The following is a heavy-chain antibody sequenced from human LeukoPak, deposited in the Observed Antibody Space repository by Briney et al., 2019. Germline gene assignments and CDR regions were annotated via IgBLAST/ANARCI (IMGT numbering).Heavy chain of an antibody. CDR3: ARAHSSSWYVGFDY. CDR2: ISSSSSYI. J-gene: IGHJ4*02. D-gene: IGHD6-13*01. Sequence: GGSLRLSCAASEFTFSSYSMNWVRQAPGKGLEWVSSISSSSSYIYYADSVKGRFAISRDNAKNSLYLQMNSLRAEDTAVYYCARAHSSSWYVGFDYWGQGTLVTVSS. CDR1: EFTFSSYS. V-gene: IGHV3-21*01.